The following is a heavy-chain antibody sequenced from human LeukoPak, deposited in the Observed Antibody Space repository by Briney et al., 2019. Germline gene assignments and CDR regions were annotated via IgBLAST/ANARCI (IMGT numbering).Heavy chain of an antibody. J-gene: IGHJ4*02. CDR2: INPSGGRT. Sequence: ASVTVSCTASGYTFTIYYMHWVRHAPGPGIDWMGIINPSGGRTSDAQKFQGIVTMARDTSTSTVYLELSSLRSEDTVVYYCARDRVGYNSGFDYWGQGTLVTVSS. CDR3: ARDRVGYNSGFDY. CDR1: GYTFTIYY. D-gene: IGHD5-24*01. V-gene: IGHV1-46*01.